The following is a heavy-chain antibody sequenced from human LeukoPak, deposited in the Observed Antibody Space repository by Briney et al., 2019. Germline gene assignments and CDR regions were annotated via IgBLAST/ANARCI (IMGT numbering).Heavy chain of an antibody. Sequence: PSETLSLTCTVSGGSISSSTHYWGWIRQSRGKGLEWIGSMYNSGSISYNPSLRSRVTITVDTSKNQFSLNFNSVTAADTALYFCARNETSGYFDIWGQGTMVTVSS. CDR3: ARNETSGYFDI. J-gene: IGHJ3*02. CDR1: GGSISSSTHY. D-gene: IGHD3-22*01. CDR2: MYNSGSI. V-gene: IGHV4-39*01.